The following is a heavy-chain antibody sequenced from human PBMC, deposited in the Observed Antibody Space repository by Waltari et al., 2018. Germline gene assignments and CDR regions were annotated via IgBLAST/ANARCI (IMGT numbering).Heavy chain of an antibody. CDR1: GYTFPAFY. D-gene: IGHD3-9*01. Sequence: QVQLVQSGAEVKKPGASVKVSCTASGYTFPAFYIHWLRQAPGQGLEWMGRINPNSGASNYAVKLQGRISLTRDMSLNTAFMELSRLTSDDTAVYYCARGASINLSSAFDPWGQGTLVTVSS. J-gene: IGHJ5*01. CDR3: ARGASINLSSAFDP. V-gene: IGHV1-2*06. CDR2: INPNSGAS.